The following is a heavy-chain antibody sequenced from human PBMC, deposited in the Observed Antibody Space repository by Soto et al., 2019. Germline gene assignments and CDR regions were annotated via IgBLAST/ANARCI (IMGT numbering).Heavy chain of an antibody. V-gene: IGHV1-46*03. CDR2: INPRAGST. Sequence: QVQLVQSGAEVKKPGASVKVSCQASGYTFTSNFIHWVRQAPGQGLEWMGEINPRAGSTTYPQKFQGRLTVTRDTSTSTVYMNLSSLTSDDTAVYYCTRLRLLKGAFDVWGQGTMVTVSS. CDR3: TRLRLLKGAFDV. J-gene: IGHJ3*01. CDR1: GYTFTSNF.